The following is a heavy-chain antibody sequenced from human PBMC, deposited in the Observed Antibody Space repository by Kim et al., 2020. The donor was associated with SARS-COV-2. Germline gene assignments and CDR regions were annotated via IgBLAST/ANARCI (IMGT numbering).Heavy chain of an antibody. V-gene: IGHV1-8*01. CDR1: GYTFTSYD. Sequence: ASVKVSCKASGYTFTSYDINWVRQATGQGLEWMGWMNPNSGDTGTAQKFQGRVTMTRNTSITTAYMEVSSLKSEYTAVYYCVRGTRAAAGYTNFDWCGQGTLVTLSP. CDR2: MNPNSGDT. D-gene: IGHD6-13*01. J-gene: IGHJ4*02. CDR3: VRGTRAAAGYTNFDW.